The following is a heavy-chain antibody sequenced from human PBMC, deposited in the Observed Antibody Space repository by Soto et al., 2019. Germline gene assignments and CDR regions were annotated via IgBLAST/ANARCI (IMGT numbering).Heavy chain of an antibody. CDR3: AGREGHNRRKAPYYYDYYGMNV. D-gene: IGHD2-15*01. J-gene: IGHJ6*02. Sequence: LRLSFAASGFTFSSSEMNWVRQAPGKVLEWISYIRGSGSTLYHADSVKGRFTISRDNAKSSLYLQMNSLTAEDTAVYYCAGREGHNRRKAPYYYDYYGMNVWGQGTTVTVSS. CDR2: IRGSGSTL. CDR1: GFTFSSSE. V-gene: IGHV3-48*03.